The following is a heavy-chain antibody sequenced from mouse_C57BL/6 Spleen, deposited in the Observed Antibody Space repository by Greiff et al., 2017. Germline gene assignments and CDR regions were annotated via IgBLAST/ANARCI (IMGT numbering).Heavy chain of an antibody. Sequence: EVQLVESGGGLVKPGGSLKLSCAASGFTFSDYAMHWVRQAPEKGLEWVAYISSCSSNIYYADTVKGRFTITRDNDKNTLFLQMTGLRSDDTAMYYCARLLDYWGQGTTLTVSS. CDR3: ARLLDY. CDR2: ISSCSSNI. J-gene: IGHJ2*01. V-gene: IGHV5-17*01. CDR1: GFTFSDYA.